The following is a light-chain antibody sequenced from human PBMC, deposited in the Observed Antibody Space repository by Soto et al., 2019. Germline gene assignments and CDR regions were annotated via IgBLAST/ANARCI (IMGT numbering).Light chain of an antibody. J-gene: IGKJ5*01. V-gene: IGKV3-15*01. CDR1: QSVSSN. CDR2: GAS. CDR3: QQYNNWPPII. Sequence: EIEMTQSPATLSVPPGERATLSCRASQSVSSNLAWYQQKPGQAPRLLIYGASTRATGIPARFSGSGSGTEFTLTISSLQSEDFAVYYCQQYNNWPPIIFGQGTRLEIK.